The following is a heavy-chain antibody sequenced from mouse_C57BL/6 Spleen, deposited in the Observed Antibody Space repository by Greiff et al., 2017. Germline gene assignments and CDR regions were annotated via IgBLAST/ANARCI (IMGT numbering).Heavy chain of an antibody. V-gene: IGHV1-76*01. CDR3: ARITTVEGAMDY. CDR1: GYTFTDYY. J-gene: IGHJ4*01. CDR2: IYPGSGNT. D-gene: IGHD1-1*01. Sequence: QVQLQQSGAELVRPGASVKLSCKASGYTFTDYYINWVKQRPGQGLEWIARIYPGSGNTYYNEKFKGKATLTAEKSSSTAYMQLSSLTSEDSAVYFCARITTVEGAMDYWGQGTSVTVSS.